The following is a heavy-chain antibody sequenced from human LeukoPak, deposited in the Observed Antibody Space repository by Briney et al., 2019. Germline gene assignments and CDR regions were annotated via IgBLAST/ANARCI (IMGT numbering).Heavy chain of an antibody. CDR2: ISAGGSP. CDR3: ARDLAVAGTGSDY. CDR1: GFTSSSNA. V-gene: IGHV3-23*01. D-gene: IGHD6-19*01. Sequence: PGASLRLSCAASGFTSSSNAMGWVRQAPGKGLEWVSAISAGGSPYYADSVKGRFTISRDNSKNTLYLQMNSLRAEDTAVYYCARDLAVAGTGSDYWGQGTLVTVSS. J-gene: IGHJ4*02.